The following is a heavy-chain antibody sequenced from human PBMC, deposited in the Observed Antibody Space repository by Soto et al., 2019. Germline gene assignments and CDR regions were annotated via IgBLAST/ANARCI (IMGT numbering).Heavy chain of an antibody. CDR1: GFTFSSYW. CDR2: ISTDASST. V-gene: IGHV3-74*01. Sequence: EVQLVESGGGLVQPGGSLRLSCAASGFTFSSYWMHWVRQAPGKGLVWVSSISTDASSTSYADPGKGRFTIYRDNAKNTLYLQMNSVRAEDTAVYYCARLPNKSPQNWGQGTLVIVSP. J-gene: IGHJ1*01. CDR3: ARLPNKSPQN.